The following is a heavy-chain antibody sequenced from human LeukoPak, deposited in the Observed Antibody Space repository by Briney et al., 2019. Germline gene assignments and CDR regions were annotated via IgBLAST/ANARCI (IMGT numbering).Heavy chain of an antibody. CDR2: IYHSESP. D-gene: IGHD3-22*01. Sequence: PSETLSLTCAVSVYSISSGYYWGCIRQPPGRGLEWVGSIYHSESPYYNPSLKSRVTISVDTSKSQFSLKLSSVTAADTAVYYCARQGEGYTYYYDSSGYYYDYWGQGTLVTVSS. CDR1: VYSISSGYY. J-gene: IGHJ4*02. V-gene: IGHV4-38-2*01. CDR3: ARQGEGYTYYYDSSGYYYDY.